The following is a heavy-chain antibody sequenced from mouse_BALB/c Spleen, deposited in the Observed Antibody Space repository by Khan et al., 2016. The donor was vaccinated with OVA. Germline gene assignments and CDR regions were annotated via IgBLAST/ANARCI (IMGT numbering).Heavy chain of an antibody. J-gene: IGHJ3*01. D-gene: IGHD1-2*01. CDR2: ICPGCGDT. CDR3: ARRNYCGYTFAY. V-gene: IGHV1-77*01. CDR1: GYTFTDFY. Sequence: VQLQESGAELARPGVSVKLSCKASGYTFTDFYINWVKQRTGQGLEWIGDICPGCGDTNYNERFKGKATLTVDKSSSTAYMQLASLTSEASAVYFCARRNYCGYTFAYWGQGTLVTVSA.